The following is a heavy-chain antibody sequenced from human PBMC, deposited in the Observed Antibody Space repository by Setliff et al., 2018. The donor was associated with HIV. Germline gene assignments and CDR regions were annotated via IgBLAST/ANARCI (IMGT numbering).Heavy chain of an antibody. CDR2: ISSDGNDK. CDR3: ARVTSDSSGYYWGYYFDY. D-gene: IGHD3-22*01. V-gene: IGHV3-30*04. J-gene: IGHJ4*02. Sequence: LKISCAASGFTFSTFPMHWLRQAPGKELEWVAVISSDGNDKYNADSVNGRFTISRDNSENTPYLQMNGLRSEDTAVYYCARVTSDSSGYYWGYYFDYWGQGTRVTVSS. CDR1: GFTFSTFP.